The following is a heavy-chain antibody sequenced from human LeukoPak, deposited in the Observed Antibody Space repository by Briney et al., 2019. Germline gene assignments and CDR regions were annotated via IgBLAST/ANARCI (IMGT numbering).Heavy chain of an antibody. CDR2: IYYSGST. D-gene: IGHD4-23*01. J-gene: IGHJ4*02. CDR1: GGSISSYY. V-gene: IGHV4-59*01. CDR3: ARDTVE. Sequence: SETLSLTCTVSGGSISSYYWSWMRQPPGKGLEWIGYIYYSGSTNYNPSLKSRVTISVDTSKNQFSLKLSSVTAADTAVYYCARDTVEWGQGTLVTVSS.